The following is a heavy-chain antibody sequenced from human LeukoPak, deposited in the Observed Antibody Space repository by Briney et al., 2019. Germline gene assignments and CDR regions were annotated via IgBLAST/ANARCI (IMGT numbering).Heavy chain of an antibody. D-gene: IGHD2-2*01. CDR3: ARQPLYCSSTSCPRGAFDI. CDR1: GGSISSSSYY. V-gene: IGHV4-39*01. Sequence: SKTLSLTCTVSGGSISSSSYYWGWIRQPPGKGLEWIGSIYYSGSTYYNPSLKSRVTISVDTSKNQFSLKLSSVTAADTAVYYCARQPLYCSSTSCPRGAFDIWGQGTMVTVSS. J-gene: IGHJ3*02. CDR2: IYYSGST.